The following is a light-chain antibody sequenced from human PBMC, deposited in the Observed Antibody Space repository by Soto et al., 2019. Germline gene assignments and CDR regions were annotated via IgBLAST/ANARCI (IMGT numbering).Light chain of an antibody. Sequence: AIQMTQSPSSLSASVGDRVTITCRASQGIRSELGWYQQKPGKAPNLLIYDASSLKSGVPSRFSGSGSGTDFTLTISSLQPEDIATYYCQHFNNYPLTFGGGTKVDIK. CDR1: QGIRSE. CDR3: QHFNNYPLT. J-gene: IGKJ4*01. CDR2: DAS. V-gene: IGKV1D-13*01.